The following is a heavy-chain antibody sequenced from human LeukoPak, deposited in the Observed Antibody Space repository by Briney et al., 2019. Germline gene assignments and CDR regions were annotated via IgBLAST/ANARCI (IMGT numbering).Heavy chain of an antibody. D-gene: IGHD3-16*02. Sequence: SVEVSCKASGGTFSSYAISWVRQAPGQGLEWMGGIIPIFGTANYAQKFQGRVTITTDESTSTAYMELSSLRSEDTAVYYCARVADYVWGSYRNPLAYWGQGTLVTVSS. CDR1: GGTFSSYA. CDR3: ARVADYVWGSYRNPLAY. J-gene: IGHJ4*02. CDR2: IIPIFGTA. V-gene: IGHV1-69*05.